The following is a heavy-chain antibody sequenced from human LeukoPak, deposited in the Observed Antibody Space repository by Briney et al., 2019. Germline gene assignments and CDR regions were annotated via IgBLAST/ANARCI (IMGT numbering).Heavy chain of an antibody. V-gene: IGHV4-34*01. D-gene: IGHD2-2*02. CDR1: DGSFSGYY. Sequence: SETLSLTCAVYDGSFSGYYWSWIRQPSGKGLEWIGEINDSGSTNYNPSLKSRFTISVDTPKNQFSLKLSFVTAADTAVYYCARGYDCSSSSCYTLFDLWGQGTLVTVSS. CDR2: INDSGST. J-gene: IGHJ4*02. CDR3: ARGYDCSSSSCYTLFDL.